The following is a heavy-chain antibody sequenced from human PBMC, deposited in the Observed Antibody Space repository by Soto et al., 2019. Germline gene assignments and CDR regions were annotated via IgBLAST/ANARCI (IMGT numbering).Heavy chain of an antibody. D-gene: IGHD3-22*01. CDR3: TTDLYSTIIIVRFDY. CDR1: GFTFSNAW. Sequence: TGGSLRLSCAASGFTFSNAWINWVRQAPGKGLEWVGRIKSKTDGGTTDYAEPVKGRFAISRDDSNNMVYLQMNSLKIEDTAVYYCTTDLYSTIIIVRFDYWGHGTLVNVSS. V-gene: IGHV3-15*07. J-gene: IGHJ4*01. CDR2: IKSKTDGGTT.